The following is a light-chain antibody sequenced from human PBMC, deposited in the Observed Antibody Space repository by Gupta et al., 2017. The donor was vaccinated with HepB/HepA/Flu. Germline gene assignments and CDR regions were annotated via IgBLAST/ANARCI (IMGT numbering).Light chain of an antibody. CDR2: AAS. J-gene: IGKJ1*01. V-gene: IGKV1D-8*01. CDR1: QGISSY. CDR3: QQYYRFPQA. Sequence: VILMTQSPSLLSASTGHRVTISCPWSQGISSYLAWYQQKPGKAPELLIYAASTLQSGVPSRFSGSGSGTDFTLTISCLQSEDFATYYCQQYYRFPQAFGQGTKVEIK.